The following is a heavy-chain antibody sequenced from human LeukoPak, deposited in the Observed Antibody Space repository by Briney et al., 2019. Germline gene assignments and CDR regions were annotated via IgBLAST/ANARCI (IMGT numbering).Heavy chain of an antibody. CDR1: GFTVSRSH. CDR2: IYSDGST. CDR3: ARDRDSSTWYGF. Sequence: PGGSLRLSCAGSGFTVSRSHMTWVRQAPGKGLEWVSVIYSDGSTYYADSVKGRFTISRDNSKNTLSLQMNSLRAEDTAVYYCARDRDSSTWYGFWGQGTLVIVSS. V-gene: IGHV3-66*01. D-gene: IGHD6-13*01. J-gene: IGHJ5*01.